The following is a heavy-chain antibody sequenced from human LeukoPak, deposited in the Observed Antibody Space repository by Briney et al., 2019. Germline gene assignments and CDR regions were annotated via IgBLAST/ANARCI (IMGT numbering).Heavy chain of an antibody. CDR2: ISGSGGST. Sequence: GGSLRLSCAASGFTFSSYAMSWVRQAPGKGLEWVSAISGSGGSTYYADSVKGRFTISRDNSKNTLYLQMNSLRAEDTAVYYCAKAQGWDYYDSSGYPIHAFDYWGQGTLATVSS. CDR3: AKAQGWDYYDSSGYPIHAFDY. J-gene: IGHJ4*02. V-gene: IGHV3-23*01. CDR1: GFTFSSYA. D-gene: IGHD3-22*01.